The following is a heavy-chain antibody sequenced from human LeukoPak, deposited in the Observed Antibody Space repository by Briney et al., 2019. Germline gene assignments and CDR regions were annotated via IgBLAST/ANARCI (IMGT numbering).Heavy chain of an antibody. V-gene: IGHV4-59*01. CDR3: ARGPYCSSASCYIGNYYYGMDV. Sequence: GSLRLSCAASGGSISSYYWSWIRQPPGKGLEWIGYIYYSGSTNYNPSLKSRVTISVDTSKNQFSLKLSSVTAADTAVYYCARGPYCSSASCYIGNYYYGMDVWGQGTTVTVSS. CDR1: GGSISSYY. J-gene: IGHJ6*02. D-gene: IGHD2-2*02. CDR2: IYYSGST.